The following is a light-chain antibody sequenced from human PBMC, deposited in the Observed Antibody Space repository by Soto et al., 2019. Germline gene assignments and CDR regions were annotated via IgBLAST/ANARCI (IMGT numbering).Light chain of an antibody. V-gene: IGKV1-5*03. Sequence: DIQMTQSPSTLSASVGDRVTITCRASQSISSWLAWYQQKPGKAPKLLIHKASTLESGVPSRFSGSGSGTEFTLTVSSLQPDDFATYYCQQYNDSFPYTFGQGTRLEIK. CDR2: KAS. J-gene: IGKJ5*01. CDR3: QQYNDSFPYT. CDR1: QSISSW.